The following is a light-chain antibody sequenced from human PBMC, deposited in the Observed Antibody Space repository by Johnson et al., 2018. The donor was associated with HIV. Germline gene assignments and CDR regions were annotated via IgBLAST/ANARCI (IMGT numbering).Light chain of an antibody. V-gene: IGLV1-51*01. J-gene: IGLJ1*01. CDR3: GTWDSSLSAV. CDR2: DNN. Sequence: QSVLTQPPSVSAAPGQKVTISCSGSSSNIGNNYVSWYQQLPGTAPKLLIYDNNKRPSGIPDRFYGSKSGTSATLGITGLLTGDEADYYCGTWDSSLSAVFGTGTKVTVL. CDR1: SSNIGNNY.